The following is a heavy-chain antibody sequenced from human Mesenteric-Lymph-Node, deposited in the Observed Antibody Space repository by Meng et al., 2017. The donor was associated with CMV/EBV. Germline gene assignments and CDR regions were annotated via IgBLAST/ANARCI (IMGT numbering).Heavy chain of an antibody. CDR3: ARPGEHYDLLTGYFHTTYYFDY. CDR1: GFSFNNYD. Sequence: GGSLRLSCAASGFSFNNYDMSWVRQAPGKGLEWVSGITGSGGSTYYADSVKGRFTISSDNSKNTLYLQMNSLRAEDTAVYYCARPGEHYDLLTGYFHTTYYFDYWGQGTLVTVSS. D-gene: IGHD3-9*01. J-gene: IGHJ4*02. V-gene: IGHV3-23*01. CDR2: ITGSGGST.